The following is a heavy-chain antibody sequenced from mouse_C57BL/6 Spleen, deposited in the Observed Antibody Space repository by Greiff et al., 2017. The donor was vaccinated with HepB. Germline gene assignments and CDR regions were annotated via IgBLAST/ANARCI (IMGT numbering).Heavy chain of an antibody. CDR1: GYTFTDYY. J-gene: IGHJ2*01. Sequence: VQLQQSGPELVKPGASVKISCKASGYTFTDYYMNWVKQSHGKSLEWIGDINPNNGGTSYNQKFKGKATLTVDKSSSTAYMELRSLTSEDSAVYYCAGCDGYYNGGFDYWGQGTTLTVSS. D-gene: IGHD2-3*01. CDR3: AGCDGYYNGGFDY. CDR2: INPNNGGT. V-gene: IGHV1-26*01.